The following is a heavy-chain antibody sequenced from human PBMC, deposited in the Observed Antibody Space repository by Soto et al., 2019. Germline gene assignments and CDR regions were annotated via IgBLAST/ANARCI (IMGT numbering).Heavy chain of an antibody. CDR2: IYYSGTT. J-gene: IGHJ4*02. D-gene: IGHD4-17*01. V-gene: IGHV4-34*01. CDR3: ATIGTPVTGLYYFDY. Sequence: SETLSLTCAVYGGSFSGYYWSCIRRPPGKGLEWIGVIYYSGTTHYSASLRSRVSISVDTSKNQFSLDLSSVTAADTAVYYCATIGTPVTGLYYFDYWGQGTLVSVSS. CDR1: GGSFSGYY.